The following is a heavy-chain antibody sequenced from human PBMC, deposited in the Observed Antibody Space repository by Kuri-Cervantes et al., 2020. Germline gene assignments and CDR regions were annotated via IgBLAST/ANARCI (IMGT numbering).Heavy chain of an antibody. CDR2: ISYDGSNK. D-gene: IGHD6-19*01. Sequence: GGSLRLSCAPSGFTFSSYAMHWVRQAPGKGLGWVAVISYDGSNKYYADSVKGRFTISRDNSKNTLYLQMNSLRAEDTAVYYCVRVGPWLVLLSYSGMDVWGQGTTVTVSS. CDR1: GFTFSSYA. CDR3: VRVGPWLVLLSYSGMDV. V-gene: IGHV3-30-3*01. J-gene: IGHJ6*02.